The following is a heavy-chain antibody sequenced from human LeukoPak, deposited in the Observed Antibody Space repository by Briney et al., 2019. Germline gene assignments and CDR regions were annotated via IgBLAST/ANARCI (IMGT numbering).Heavy chain of an antibody. J-gene: IGHJ4*02. D-gene: IGHD2-2*01. CDR2: LSGSGYNT. Sequence: GGSLRLSCAASGFTFSSHALSWVRQAPGEGLEWVSSLSGSGYNTYYADSVKGRFTISRDSSKNTMYLQMNSVRAEDTAVYYCAKDPYGTRYFDNWGQGTLVTVSS. CDR1: GFTFSSHA. V-gene: IGHV3-23*01. CDR3: AKDPYGTRYFDN.